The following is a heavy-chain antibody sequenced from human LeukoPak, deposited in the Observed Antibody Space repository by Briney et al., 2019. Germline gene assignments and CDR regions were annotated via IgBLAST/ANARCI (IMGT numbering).Heavy chain of an antibody. Sequence: ASVKVSCKASGYTFTSYYMHWVRQAPGQGLEWMGIINPSGGSTSYAQKFQGRVTMTRDTSTSTVYMELSSLRSEDTAVYYCARETPEVVVAATPVGYFDYWGQGTLVTVSS. V-gene: IGHV1-46*01. CDR2: INPSGGST. CDR1: GYTFTSYY. J-gene: IGHJ4*02. CDR3: ARETPEVVVAATPVGYFDY. D-gene: IGHD2-15*01.